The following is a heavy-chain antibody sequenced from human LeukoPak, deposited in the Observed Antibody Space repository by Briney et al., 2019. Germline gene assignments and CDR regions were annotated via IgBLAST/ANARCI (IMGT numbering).Heavy chain of an antibody. CDR1: GFIFSISD. J-gene: IGHJ5*02. Sequence: PGRSLRLSCAASGFIFSISDMHWVRQAPGKGLQWVAFISYDGSKKHCADSVQGRCTISRDNSKNTLSLQLNSLRPDDTAVFYCSQGLLSWGQGTLLTVAA. CDR2: ISYDGSKK. CDR3: SQGLLS. V-gene: IGHV3-30*19.